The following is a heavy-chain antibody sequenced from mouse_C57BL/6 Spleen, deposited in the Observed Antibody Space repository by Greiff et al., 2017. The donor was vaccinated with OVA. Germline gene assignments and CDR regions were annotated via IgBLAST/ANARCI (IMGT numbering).Heavy chain of an antibody. CDR3: ARRPPWDGYAMDY. CDR2: IWSDGST. J-gene: IGHJ4*01. D-gene: IGHD4-1*01. Sequence: QVQLKESGPGLVAPSQSLSITCTVSGFSLTSYGVHWVRQPPGKGLEWLVVIWSDGSTTYNSALKSRLSISKDNSKSQVFLKMNSLQTDDTAMYYCARRPPWDGYAMDYWGQGTSVTVSS. CDR1: GFSLTSYG. V-gene: IGHV2-6*03.